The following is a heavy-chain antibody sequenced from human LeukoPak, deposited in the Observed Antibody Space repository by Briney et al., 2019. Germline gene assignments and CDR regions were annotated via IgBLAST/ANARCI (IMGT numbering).Heavy chain of an antibody. CDR1: GGSFSGYY. CDR2: INHSGST. J-gene: IGHJ4*02. CDR3: ARGNGYRDFGY. D-gene: IGHD5-18*01. V-gene: IGHV4-34*01. Sequence: SETLSLTCAVYGGSFSGYYWSWIRQPPGKGLEWIGEINHSGSTNYNPSLKSRVTISVDTSKNQFSLKLSSVTAADTAVYYCARGNGYRDFGYWGQGTLVTVSS.